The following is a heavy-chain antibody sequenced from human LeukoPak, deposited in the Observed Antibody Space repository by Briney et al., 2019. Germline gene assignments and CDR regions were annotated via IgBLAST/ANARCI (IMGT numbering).Heavy chain of an antibody. CDR2: IYTSGST. CDR1: GGSISGSNW. Sequence: SGTLSLTCAVSGGSISGSNWWSWVRQPAGKGLEWIGRIYTSGSTNYNPSLKSRVTMSVDTSKNRFSLKLSSVTAADTAVYYCARSTRSWFDPWGQGTLVTVSS. CDR3: ARSTRSWFDP. D-gene: IGHD3-10*01. V-gene: IGHV4-4*02. J-gene: IGHJ5*02.